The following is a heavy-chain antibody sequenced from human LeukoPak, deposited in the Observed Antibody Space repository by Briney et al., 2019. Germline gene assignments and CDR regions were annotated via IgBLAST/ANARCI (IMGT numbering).Heavy chain of an antibody. V-gene: IGHV3-20*01. D-gene: IGHD5-24*01. J-gene: IGHJ3*02. CDR3: VRVRNGYSYDAFDI. CDR2: INWSGGST. Sequence: GGSLRLSCAASGFTFDDYGMSWVRQAPGKGLEWLSGINWSGGSTGYADSVKGRFTISRDNGKNSLSPQMNSLRAEDTALYHCVRVRNGYSYDAFDIWGQGTMVTVSS. CDR1: GFTFDDYG.